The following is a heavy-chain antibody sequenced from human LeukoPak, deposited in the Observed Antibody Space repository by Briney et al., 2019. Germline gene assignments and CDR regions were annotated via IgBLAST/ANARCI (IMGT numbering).Heavy chain of an antibody. CDR3: ASLATVTSYYYYGMDV. V-gene: IGHV4-34*01. CDR1: GGSFSGYY. Sequence: SETLSLTCAVYGGSFSGYYWSWIRQPPGKGLEWIGEINHSGSTNYNPSLKSRVTISVDTSKNQFSLKLSSVTAADTAVYYCASLATVTSYYYYGMDVWGQGTTVTVSS. D-gene: IGHD4-11*01. J-gene: IGHJ6*02. CDR2: INHSGST.